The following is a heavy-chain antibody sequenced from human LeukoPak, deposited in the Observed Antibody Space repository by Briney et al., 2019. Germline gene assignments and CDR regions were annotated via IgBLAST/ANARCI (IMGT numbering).Heavy chain of an antibody. V-gene: IGHV3-23*01. J-gene: IGHJ4*02. CDR1: GFTFSSYA. D-gene: IGHD3-22*01. Sequence: PGGSLRLSCAASGFTFSSYAMSWVRQAPGKGLEWVSAISGSGGSTYYADSVKGRFTISRDDSKNTLYLQMNSLRAEDTAVYYCAKRAEDSNGYYLYYFDYWGQGTLVTVSS. CDR3: AKRAEDSNGYYLYYFDY. CDR2: ISGSGGST.